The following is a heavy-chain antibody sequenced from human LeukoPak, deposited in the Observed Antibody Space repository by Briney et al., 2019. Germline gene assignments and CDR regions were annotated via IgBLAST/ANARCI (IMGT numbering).Heavy chain of an antibody. Sequence: ASVKVSCKASGYTFTSYGISWVRQAPGQGLEWIGWISAYNGNTNYAQKLQGRVTMTTDTSTSTAYMELRSLRSDDTAVYYCARARRYYYDSSGLGAFDIWGQGTMVTVSS. CDR3: ARARRYYYDSSGLGAFDI. V-gene: IGHV1-18*01. J-gene: IGHJ3*02. D-gene: IGHD3-22*01. CDR2: ISAYNGNT. CDR1: GYTFTSYG.